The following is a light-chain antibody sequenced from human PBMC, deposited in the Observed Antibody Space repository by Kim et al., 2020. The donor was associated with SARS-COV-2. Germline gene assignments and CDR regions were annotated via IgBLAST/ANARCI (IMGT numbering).Light chain of an antibody. V-gene: IGKV1-5*01. J-gene: IGKJ1*01. Sequence: ASVGDRVTITCRASQSISSWLAWYQQKPGKAPKLLIYDASSLESGVLSRFSGSGSGTEFTLTISSLQPDDFATYYCQQYNSYWWTFGQGTKVEIK. CDR1: QSISSW. CDR2: DAS. CDR3: QQYNSYWWT.